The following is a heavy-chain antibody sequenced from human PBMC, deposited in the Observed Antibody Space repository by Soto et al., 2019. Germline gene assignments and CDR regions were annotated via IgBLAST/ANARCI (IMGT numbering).Heavy chain of an antibody. D-gene: IGHD6-13*01. Sequence: QVQLQESGPGLVKPSETLSLTCTVSGGSISSYYWSWIRQPPGKGLEWIGYIYYSGSTNYNSSLKSRVTISVDTSKNQFSLKLSSVTAADTAVYYCARGGSTQPRRHNWFDPWGQGTLVTVSS. CDR2: IYYSGST. CDR1: GGSISSYY. CDR3: ARGGSTQPRRHNWFDP. J-gene: IGHJ5*02. V-gene: IGHV4-59*01.